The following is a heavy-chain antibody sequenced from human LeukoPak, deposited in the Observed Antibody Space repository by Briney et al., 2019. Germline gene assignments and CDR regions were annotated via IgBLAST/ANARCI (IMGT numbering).Heavy chain of an antibody. CDR1: GGTFSSYA. V-gene: IGHV1-69*05. Sequence: ASVKVSCKASGGTFSSYAIGWVRQAPGQGLEWMGGIIPIFGTANYAQKFQGRVTITTDESTSTAYMELSSLRSEDTAVYYCARGPKGYNDSYYYYMDVWGKGTTVTVSS. CDR3: ARGPKGYNDSYYYYMDV. CDR2: IIPIFGTA. D-gene: IGHD5-18*01. J-gene: IGHJ6*03.